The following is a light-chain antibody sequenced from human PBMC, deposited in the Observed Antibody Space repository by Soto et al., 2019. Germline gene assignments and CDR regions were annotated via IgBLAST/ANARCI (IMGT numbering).Light chain of an antibody. Sequence: QSVLTQPPSVSGAPGQRVTISCTGSSSNIGAGYDVHWYQQLPGTAPKLLIYDNSNRPSGVPDPFSGSKSGTSASLAITGLQAEDEADYYCQSYDSSLIGYVFGTGTKLTVL. CDR1: SSNIGAGYD. J-gene: IGLJ1*01. CDR3: QSYDSSLIGYV. V-gene: IGLV1-40*01. CDR2: DNS.